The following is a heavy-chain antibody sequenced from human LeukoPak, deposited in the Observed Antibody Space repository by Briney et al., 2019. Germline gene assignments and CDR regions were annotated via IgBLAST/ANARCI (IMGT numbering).Heavy chain of an antibody. CDR3: ARDPEEILYSSSWYVPDVSGYFQH. Sequence: GASVKVSCKASGYTFTGYYMHWVRPAPGQGLEWMGRINPNSGGINYAQKFQGRVTMTRDTSISTAYMELSRLRSDDTAVYYCARDPEEILYSSSWYVPDVSGYFQHWGQGTLVTVSS. D-gene: IGHD6-13*01. V-gene: IGHV1-2*06. CDR2: INPNSGGI. J-gene: IGHJ1*01. CDR1: GYTFTGYY.